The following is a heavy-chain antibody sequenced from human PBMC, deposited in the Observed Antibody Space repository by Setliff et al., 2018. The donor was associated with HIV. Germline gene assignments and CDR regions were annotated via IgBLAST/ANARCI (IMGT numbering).Heavy chain of an antibody. CDR1: GYIFTNFG. V-gene: IGHV1-18*01. J-gene: IGHJ5*02. CDR2: ISGYNGHT. CDR3: ARATGAADL. Sequence: KVSCKAFGYIFTNFGISWVRQAPGQGLEWMGWISGYNGHTNYAQKFQGRVTMTIDTSTTTAYMELRSLRSDDTAVYYCARATGAADLWGQGTKVTVSS. D-gene: IGHD6-13*01.